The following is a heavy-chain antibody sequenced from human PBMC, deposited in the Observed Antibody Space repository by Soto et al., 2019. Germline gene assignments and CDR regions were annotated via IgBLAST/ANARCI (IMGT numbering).Heavy chain of an antibody. V-gene: IGHV1-3*05. CDR3: ARSTYSSGPKSYYYGMDV. CDR2: INAGNGNT. D-gene: IGHD6-19*01. J-gene: IGHJ6*02. CDR1: GYTFTSYA. Sequence: QVQLVQSGAEEKKPGASVKVSCKASGYTFTSYAMHWVRQAPGQRLEWMGWINAGNGNTKYSQKFQGRVTITRDTSASTAYMELSILRSEDTAVYYCARSTYSSGPKSYYYGMDVWGQGTTVTVSS.